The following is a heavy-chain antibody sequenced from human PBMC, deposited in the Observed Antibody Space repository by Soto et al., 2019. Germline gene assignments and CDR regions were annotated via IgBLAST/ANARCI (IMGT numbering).Heavy chain of an antibody. CDR1: GYTFTSYY. Sequence: QVQLVQSGAEVKKPGASVKVSCKASGYTFTSYYMHWVRQAPGQGLEWMGIINPSGGSTSYAQKFQGRVTMARDTSTSTVYMELSSLRSEDTAVYYCARRDQYCSGGSCYSHFDYWGQGTLVTVSS. CDR2: INPSGGST. J-gene: IGHJ4*02. V-gene: IGHV1-46*03. CDR3: ARRDQYCSGGSCYSHFDY. D-gene: IGHD2-15*01.